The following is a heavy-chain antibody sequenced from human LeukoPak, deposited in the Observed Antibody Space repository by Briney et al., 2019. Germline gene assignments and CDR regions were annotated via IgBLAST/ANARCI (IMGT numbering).Heavy chain of an antibody. V-gene: IGHV3-48*03. Sequence: GGSLRLSCAASGFTFSSYEMNWVRQAPGKGLEWVSYISSSGSTIYYADSVKGRFTISRDNAKNSLYLQMNSLRAEDTSVYYCAREVTHNYDSSGYYYVSRSNDYYYMDVWGKGTTVTISS. CDR1: GFTFSSYE. D-gene: IGHD3-22*01. CDR3: AREVTHNYDSSGYYYVSRSNDYYYMDV. J-gene: IGHJ6*03. CDR2: ISSSGSTI.